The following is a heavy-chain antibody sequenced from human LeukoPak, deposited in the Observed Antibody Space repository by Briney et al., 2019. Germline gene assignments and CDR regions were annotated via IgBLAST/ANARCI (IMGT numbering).Heavy chain of an antibody. Sequence: PGRSLRLSCAASGFTFSSYGMLWVRQAPGKGLEWVAVISYDGSNKYYADSVKGRFTISRDNSKNTLYLQMNSLRAEDTAVYYCARDRDSSGYLDYWGQGTLVTVSS. CDR2: ISYDGSNK. J-gene: IGHJ4*02. V-gene: IGHV3-30*06. D-gene: IGHD3-22*01. CDR3: ARDRDSSGYLDY. CDR1: GFTFSSYG.